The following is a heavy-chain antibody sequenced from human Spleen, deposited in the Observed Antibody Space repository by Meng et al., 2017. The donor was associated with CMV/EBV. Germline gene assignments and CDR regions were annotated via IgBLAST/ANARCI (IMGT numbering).Heavy chain of an antibody. V-gene: IGHV4-34*01. CDR2: ISHKGGT. D-gene: IGHD2-2*01. Sequence: SFGGDYWGWIRQPPGKGLGRMGEISHKGGTSYDPSLKGRVTMSVDTSKNQFSLKLSSVTAAGTAVYYWARGRRRYCSSTSCYGWFDPWGQGTLVTVSS. J-gene: IGHJ5*02. CDR1: SFGGDY. CDR3: ARGRRRYCSSTSCYGWFDP.